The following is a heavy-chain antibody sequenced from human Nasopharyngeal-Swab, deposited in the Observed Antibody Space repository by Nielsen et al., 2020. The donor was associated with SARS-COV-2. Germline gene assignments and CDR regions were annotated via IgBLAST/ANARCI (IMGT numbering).Heavy chain of an antibody. CDR3: AQEIRPNDY. Sequence: GESLKISCAASGFTFDDYGMSWVRQAPGKGLEWVSAISISGNKLYYADSVRDRFTISRDNSKNTLYLQMNSLRAEDTAVYYCAQEIRPNDYWGQGTLVTVSS. V-gene: IGHV3-23*01. CDR2: ISISGNKL. J-gene: IGHJ4*02. D-gene: IGHD6-6*01. CDR1: GFTFDDYG.